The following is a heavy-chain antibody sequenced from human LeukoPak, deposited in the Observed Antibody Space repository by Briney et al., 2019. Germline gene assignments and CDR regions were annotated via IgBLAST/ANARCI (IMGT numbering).Heavy chain of an antibody. V-gene: IGHV4-61*02. CDR3: ARGAALAIDY. Sequence: SETLSLTCSVSGGSVTSGSYYWSWIRQPAGKGLEWIGRISTSGSTNYNPSLKSRVTMSLDASKNQFSLKLNSLTAADTAVYYCARGAALAIDYWGQGALVTVSS. CDR2: ISTSGST. J-gene: IGHJ4*02. CDR1: GGSVTSGSYY. D-gene: IGHD2-15*01.